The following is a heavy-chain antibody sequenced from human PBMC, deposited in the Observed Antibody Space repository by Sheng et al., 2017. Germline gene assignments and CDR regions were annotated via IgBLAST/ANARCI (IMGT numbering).Heavy chain of an antibody. V-gene: IGHV3-33*01. CDR1: GFTFSSYG. D-gene: IGHD3-22*01. Sequence: QVQLVESGGGVVQPGRSLRLSCAASGFTFSSYGMHWVRQAPGKGLEWVAVIWYDGSNKYYADSVKGRFTISRDNSKNTLYLQMNSLRAEDTAVYYCARESYYYDSSGYYYYYYYMDVWGQGTTVTVSS. J-gene: IGHJ6*03. CDR2: IWYDGSNK. CDR3: ARESYYYDSSGYYYYYYYMDV.